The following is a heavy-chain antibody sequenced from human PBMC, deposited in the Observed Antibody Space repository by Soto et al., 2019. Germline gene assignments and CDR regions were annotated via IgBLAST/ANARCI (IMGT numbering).Heavy chain of an antibody. D-gene: IGHD6-6*01. CDR2: INPSGGST. J-gene: IGHJ6*02. Sequence: ASVKVSCKASGYTFTSYYMHWVRQAPGQGLEWMGIINPSGGSTSYAQKFQGRVTMTRDTSTSTVYMELSSLRSEDTAVYYCARAVEYSGSHYYYYGMDVWGQGTTVTAP. V-gene: IGHV1-46*01. CDR1: GYTFTSYY. CDR3: ARAVEYSGSHYYYYGMDV.